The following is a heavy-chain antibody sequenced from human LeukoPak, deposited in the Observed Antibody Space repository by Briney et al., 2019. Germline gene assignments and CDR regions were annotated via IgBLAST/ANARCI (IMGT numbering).Heavy chain of an antibody. Sequence: SETLSLTCTVSGYSISSGYYWGWIRQPPGKGLEWIGSIYHSGSTYCNPSLKSRVTISVDTSKNQFSLKLSSVTAADTAVYYRAMENDSSGPSGDYWGQGTLVTVSS. D-gene: IGHD3-22*01. J-gene: IGHJ4*02. CDR3: AMENDSSGPSGDY. V-gene: IGHV4-38-2*02. CDR2: IYHSGST. CDR1: GYSISSGYY.